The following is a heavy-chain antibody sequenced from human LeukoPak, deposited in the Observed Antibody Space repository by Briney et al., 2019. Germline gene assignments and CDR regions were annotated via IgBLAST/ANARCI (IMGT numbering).Heavy chain of an antibody. J-gene: IGHJ4*02. V-gene: IGHV3-7*01. Sequence: GGSLRLSCAASGFTFSSDWMTWVRQAPGKGLEWVASINQDGNEKYYVDSVEGRFTISRDNARNSLYLQMSSLRADDTAVYYCARDGAFRIYDYWGQGTLVTVSS. CDR2: INQDGNEK. CDR3: ARDGAFRIYDY. CDR1: GFTFSSDW. D-gene: IGHD3-3*02.